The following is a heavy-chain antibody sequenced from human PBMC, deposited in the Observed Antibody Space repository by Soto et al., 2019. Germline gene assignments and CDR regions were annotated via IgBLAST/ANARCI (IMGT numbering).Heavy chain of an antibody. CDR1: GFSVNNNY. CDR2: IYSDGKT. J-gene: IGHJ4*02. CDR3: TRDSSYYGAGRGVLDY. V-gene: IGHV3-66*01. Sequence: GGSLRLSCAVSGFSVNNNYLSWVRQAPGKGPEWISVIYSDGKTDYAEFVRGRFTVSRDTFRNTLYLQMNSLRAEDTARYYCTRDSSYYGAGRGVLDYWGQGTLVTVSS. D-gene: IGHD3-10*01.